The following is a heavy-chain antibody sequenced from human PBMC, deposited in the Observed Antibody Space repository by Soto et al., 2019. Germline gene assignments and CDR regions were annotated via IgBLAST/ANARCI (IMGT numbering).Heavy chain of an antibody. J-gene: IGHJ3*02. Sequence: GGSLRLSCAASGFTFSSYSMNWVRQAPGKGLEWVSSISSSSSYIYYADSVKGRFTISRDNAKNSLYLQMNSLRAEDTAVYYCARDREVPTMVRGTLPLDAFDIWGQGTMVTVSS. V-gene: IGHV3-21*01. CDR2: ISSSSSYI. CDR3: ARDREVPTMVRGTLPLDAFDI. CDR1: GFTFSSYS. D-gene: IGHD3-10*01.